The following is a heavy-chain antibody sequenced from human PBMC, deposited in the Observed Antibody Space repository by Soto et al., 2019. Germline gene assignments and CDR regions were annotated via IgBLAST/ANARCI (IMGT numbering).Heavy chain of an antibody. D-gene: IGHD7-27*01. J-gene: IGHJ4*02. CDR2: MDPNSGDT. V-gene: IGHV1-8*01. Sequence: GASVKVSCKASGYSFTSYDINWMRQDTGQGLEWMGWMDPNSGDTGYAQKFQGRVTMTRDTSMSTAYMELSSLRSEDTALYYCARNRRKTGDFDYWGQGVLVTVSS. CDR1: GYSFTSYD. CDR3: ARNRRKTGDFDY.